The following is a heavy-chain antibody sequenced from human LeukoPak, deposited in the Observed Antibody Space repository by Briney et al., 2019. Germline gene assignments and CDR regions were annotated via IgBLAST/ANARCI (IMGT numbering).Heavy chain of an antibody. CDR3: ADPPFDP. J-gene: IGHJ5*02. CDR2: ISVTGKES. Sequence: GGSLRLSCAASGFSFSTHAMSWVRQTPGKGLEWVSTISVTGKESYYADSVKGRFSISRDNSKNALYLQMSSLRVEDTALYYCADPPFDPWGQGTLVTVSS. CDR1: GFSFSTHA. V-gene: IGHV3-23*01.